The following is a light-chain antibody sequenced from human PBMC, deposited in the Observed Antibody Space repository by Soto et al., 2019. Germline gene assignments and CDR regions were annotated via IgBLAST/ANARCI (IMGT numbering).Light chain of an antibody. V-gene: IGLV2-14*03. J-gene: IGLJ2*01. Sequence: QSALTQPASVSGSLGQSITISCAGTSSDVGVYDFVSWYQQHPGKAPKLLIYDVNNRPAGISNRFSGSKSGNTASLTISGLQAEDEADYYCSSYTTSTTRVFGGGTKVTVL. CDR2: DVN. CDR3: SSYTTSTTRV. CDR1: SSDVGVYDF.